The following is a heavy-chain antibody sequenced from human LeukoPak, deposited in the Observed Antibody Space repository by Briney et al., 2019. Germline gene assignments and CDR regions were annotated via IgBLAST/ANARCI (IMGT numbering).Heavy chain of an antibody. V-gene: IGHV4-34*01. CDR1: GGSFSGYY. Sequence: PSETLSLTRAVYGGSFSGYYWSWIRQPPGKGLEWIGEINHSGSTNYNPSLKSRVTISVDTSKNQFSLKLSSVTAADTAAYYCARRPGVGRNYMDVRGKGTTVTVSS. CDR3: ARRPGVGRNYMDV. CDR2: INHSGST. J-gene: IGHJ6*03. D-gene: IGHD3-3*01.